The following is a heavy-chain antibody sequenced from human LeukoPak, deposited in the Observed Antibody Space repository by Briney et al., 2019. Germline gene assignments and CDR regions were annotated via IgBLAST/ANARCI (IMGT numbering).Heavy chain of an antibody. J-gene: IGHJ4*02. Sequence: GGSLRLSCAASGFTFGNYGMSWVRQAPGKGLEWVSGINWNGGSTGYADSVEGRFSISRDNAKNPQYLQMNSLRVEDTALYYCARAQTYGDSRLLLDYWGQGTLVTVSS. CDR1: GFTFGNYG. CDR2: INWNGGST. D-gene: IGHD2-21*02. CDR3: ARAQTYGDSRLLLDY. V-gene: IGHV3-20*04.